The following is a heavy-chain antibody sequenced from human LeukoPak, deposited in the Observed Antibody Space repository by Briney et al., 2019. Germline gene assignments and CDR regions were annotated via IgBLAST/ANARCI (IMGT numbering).Heavy chain of an antibody. CDR1: GFTFSNYW. D-gene: IGHD3-16*01. Sequence: GGPLRLSCAASGFTFSNYWMHWVRQAPGKGLMWAARISSDGSSADHADSVKGRFTISRDNAKNTLYLQMNSLRVEDTAVYYCARRRTIGDYDYWGQGTLVTVSS. J-gene: IGHJ4*02. CDR3: ARRRTIGDYDY. V-gene: IGHV3-74*01. CDR2: ISSDGSSA.